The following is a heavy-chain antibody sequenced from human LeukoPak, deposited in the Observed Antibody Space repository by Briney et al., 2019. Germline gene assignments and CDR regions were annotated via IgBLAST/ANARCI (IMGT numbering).Heavy chain of an antibody. CDR1: GFTFSGSA. J-gene: IGHJ4*02. Sequence: GGSLKLSCAASGFTFSGSAMHWVRQAPGKGLEWVAVISYDGSNKYYADSVKGRFTISRDNSKNTLYLQMNSLRAEDTAVYYCAKHDSSGYYWGQGTLVTVSS. CDR2: ISYDGSNK. V-gene: IGHV3-30*18. CDR3: AKHDSSGYY. D-gene: IGHD3-22*01.